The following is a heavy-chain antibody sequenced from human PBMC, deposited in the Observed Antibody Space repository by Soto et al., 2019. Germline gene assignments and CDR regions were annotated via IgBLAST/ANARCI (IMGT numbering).Heavy chain of an antibody. Sequence: QVQLQESGPGLVKPSQTLSLKCTVSGGSISSGGYYWTWIRQRPGKGLEWIGSIYYSGKTYYSPSLRSRVTISVETSKNHFSLRLTSVTAADTAVYYCARDPSYGDYSYYGMDVWGQGTTVTVSS. J-gene: IGHJ6*02. CDR1: GGSISSGGYY. CDR2: IYYSGKT. CDR3: ARDPSYGDYSYYGMDV. D-gene: IGHD4-17*01. V-gene: IGHV4-31*02.